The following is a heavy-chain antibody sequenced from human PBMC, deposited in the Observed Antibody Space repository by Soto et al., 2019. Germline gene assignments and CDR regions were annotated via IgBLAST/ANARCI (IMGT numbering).Heavy chain of an antibody. CDR1: GGTFSSYA. D-gene: IGHD1-1*01. CDR2: IIPIFGTA. CDR3: ARDVEMPKTVPFDY. V-gene: IGHV1-69*12. Sequence: QVQLVQSGAEVKKPGSSVKVSCKASGGTFSSYAISWVRQAPGQGLEWMGGIIPIFGTANYAQKVQGSVTSTADEPTGTACMELSRLRSEGTAVYYCARDVEMPKTVPFDYWGRGTLVTVSS. J-gene: IGHJ4*02.